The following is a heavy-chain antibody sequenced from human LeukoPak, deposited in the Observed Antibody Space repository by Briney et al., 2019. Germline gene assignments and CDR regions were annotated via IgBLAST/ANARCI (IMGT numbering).Heavy chain of an antibody. V-gene: IGHV4-61*01. D-gene: IGHD1-26*01. CDR2: IYNGVNT. Sequence: PSETLSLACTVSGASVSSASYWSWIRQPPGKGVEWIAHIYNGVNTNYNPSLKSRVTITVDTSKNQFSLRLNSVTAADTAVYYCARSRAFNSGAFDPWGQGSLVTVSS. J-gene: IGHJ5*02. CDR1: GASVSSASY. CDR3: ARSRAFNSGAFDP.